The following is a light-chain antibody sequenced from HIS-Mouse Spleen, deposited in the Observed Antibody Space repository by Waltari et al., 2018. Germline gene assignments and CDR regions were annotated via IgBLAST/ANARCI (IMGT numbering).Light chain of an antibody. CDR3: VLYMGSGIWV. J-gene: IGLJ3*02. CDR1: SRSVSTSYY. Sequence: QTVVTQEPSFSVSPGGTVTLTCGLSSRSVSTSYYPSRYQQTPGQAPRTLIYSTNTRSSGVPDRFSGSILGNKAALTITGAQADDESDYYCVLYMGSGIWVFGGGTKLTVL. CDR2: STN. V-gene: IGLV8-61*01.